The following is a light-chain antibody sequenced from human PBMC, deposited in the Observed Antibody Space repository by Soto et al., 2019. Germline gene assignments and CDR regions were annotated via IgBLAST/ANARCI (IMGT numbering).Light chain of an antibody. CDR3: SSYTSSSTDV. CDR1: SSDVGGYNY. Sequence: QSALAQPASVSGSPGQSITISCTGTSSDVGGYNYVSWYQQHPGKAPKLMIYEVSDRPSGVSNRCSGSKSGDTASLTITGLQADDDDDYYCSSYTSSSTDVFGTRTKLTVL. CDR2: EVS. J-gene: IGLJ1*01. V-gene: IGLV2-14*01.